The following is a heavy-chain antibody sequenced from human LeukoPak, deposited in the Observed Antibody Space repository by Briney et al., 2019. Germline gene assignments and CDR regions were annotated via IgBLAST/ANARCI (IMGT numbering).Heavy chain of an antibody. CDR2: IIGSSGDT. V-gene: IGHV3-23*01. CDR3: AKGAYDYIEMGYFDD. D-gene: IGHD5-12*01. Sequence: GGSLRLSCAASGFRFSNFAMSWVRQAPGKGLEWVSLIIGSSGDTLYADSVKGRFTVSRDISKNRLYLQMNSLRAEDTALYYCAKGAYDYIEMGYFDDWGQGTLVTVSS. CDR1: GFRFSNFA. J-gene: IGHJ4*02.